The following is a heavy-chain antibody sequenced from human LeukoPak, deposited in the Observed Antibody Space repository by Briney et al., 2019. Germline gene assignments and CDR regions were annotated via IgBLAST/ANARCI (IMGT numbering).Heavy chain of an antibody. V-gene: IGHV3-23*01. CDR3: AKGYSNPSHFDY. J-gene: IGHJ4*02. D-gene: IGHD4-11*01. CDR1: GFTFSNAW. Sequence: GGSLRLSCAASGFTFSNAWMSWVRQAPGKGLEWVSTISRSGDNPYYADSVKGRFTISRDNSKSTLYLQMNNLRVEDTAVYFCAKGYSNPSHFDYWGQGTLVAVSS. CDR2: ISRSGDNP.